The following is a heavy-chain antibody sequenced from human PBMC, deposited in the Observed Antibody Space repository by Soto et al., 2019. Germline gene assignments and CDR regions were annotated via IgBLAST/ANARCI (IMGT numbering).Heavy chain of an antibody. Sequence: QLELQESGSGLVKPSQTLSLTCAVSGGSISSGGYSWSWIRQPPGKGLEWIGYIYHSGSTYYNPSLKSRVTISVDRSKNQCSLKLSSVTAADTAVYYCAGTDYYDSSGYSYWGQGTLVTVSS. D-gene: IGHD3-22*01. V-gene: IGHV4-30-2*01. CDR1: GGSISSGGYS. CDR3: AGTDYYDSSGYSY. CDR2: IYHSGST. J-gene: IGHJ4*02.